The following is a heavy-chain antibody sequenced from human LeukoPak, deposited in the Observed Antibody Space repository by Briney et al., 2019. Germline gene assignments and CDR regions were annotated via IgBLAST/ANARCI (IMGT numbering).Heavy chain of an antibody. D-gene: IGHD5-24*01. CDR1: GGSISSYY. V-gene: IGHV4-59*08. J-gene: IGHJ3*02. Sequence: SETLSLTRTTSGGSISSYYGSWIRQPPGKGLEWIGYIYYSGSTSYNPSLKSRVTILVDTSKNQFSLKLRSVTAADTAVYYCARHERDVYLDHAIDIWGQGTMVTVSS. CDR3: ARHERDVYLDHAIDI. CDR2: IYYSGST.